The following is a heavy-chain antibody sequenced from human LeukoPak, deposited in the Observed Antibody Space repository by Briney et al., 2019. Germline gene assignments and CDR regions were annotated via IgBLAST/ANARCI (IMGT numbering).Heavy chain of an antibody. CDR2: ISDSGGST. CDR3: ARVDYGDYAGEDY. CDR1: GFTFNNYD. J-gene: IGHJ4*02. V-gene: IGHV3-23*01. Sequence: PGGSLRLSCAASGFTFNNYDLAWVRQAPGKGLDWVSVISDSGGSTSYADSMKGRFTISRDNSKNTLYLQMNSLRAEDTAVYYCARVDYGDYAGEDYWGQGTLVTVSS. D-gene: IGHD4-17*01.